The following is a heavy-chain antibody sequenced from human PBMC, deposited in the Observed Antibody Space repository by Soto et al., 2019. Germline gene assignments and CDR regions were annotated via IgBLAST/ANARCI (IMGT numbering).Heavy chain of an antibody. CDR2: ISVYNGNT. CDR1: GYTFINYG. Sequence: QVQLVQSGAEVKKPGASVKVSCKASGYTFINYGINWVRQAPGQGLEWMGWISVYNGNTHYGQKFQGRVTMTTDTSMSTASMELRSLRSDDTAVYSCARDDEDYGGNDWYFDLWGRGTLVTVSS. V-gene: IGHV1-18*01. J-gene: IGHJ2*01. D-gene: IGHD4-17*01. CDR3: ARDDEDYGGNDWYFDL.